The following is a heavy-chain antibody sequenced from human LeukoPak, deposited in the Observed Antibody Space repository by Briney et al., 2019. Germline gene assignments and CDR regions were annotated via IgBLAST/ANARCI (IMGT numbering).Heavy chain of an antibody. V-gene: IGHV4-34*01. CDR1: GGSFSGYY. D-gene: IGHD3-22*01. CDR3: ARHFSLPMIVGVAAFDI. Sequence: SETLSLTCAVYGGSFSGYYWSWIRQPPGKGLEWIGEINHSGSTNYNPSLKSRVTISVDTSKNQFSLKLSSVTAADTAVYYCARHFSLPMIVGVAAFDIWGQGTMVTVSS. J-gene: IGHJ3*02. CDR2: INHSGST.